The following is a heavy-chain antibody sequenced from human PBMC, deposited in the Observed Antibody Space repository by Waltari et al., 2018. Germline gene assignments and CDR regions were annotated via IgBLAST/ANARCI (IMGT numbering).Heavy chain of an antibody. Sequence: QVQLVQSGAEVKKPGSSVKVSCKASGGTFSSYAISWVRQAPGQGLEWMGRITPIFGTANYAQEFQGRVTITADKSTSTAYMELSSLRSEDTAVYYCARDRSTVTTPGGGMDVWGQGTTVTVSS. V-gene: IGHV1-69*08. J-gene: IGHJ6*02. CDR2: ITPIFGTA. D-gene: IGHD4-17*01. CDR1: GGTFSSYA. CDR3: ARDRSTVTTPGGGMDV.